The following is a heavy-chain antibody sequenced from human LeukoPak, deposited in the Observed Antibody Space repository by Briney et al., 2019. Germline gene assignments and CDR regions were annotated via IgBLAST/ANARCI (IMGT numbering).Heavy chain of an antibody. Sequence: PSETLSLTCTVSGGSISSYYWSWIRQPAGKGLEWIGRIYTSGSTNYNPSLNSRVTMSVDTSKNQFSLKLSSVTAADTAVYYCARDIRERYCSSTSCPRGFDPWGQGTLVTVSS. CDR1: GGSISSYY. J-gene: IGHJ5*02. CDR3: ARDIRERYCSSTSCPRGFDP. CDR2: IYTSGST. V-gene: IGHV4-4*07. D-gene: IGHD2-2*01.